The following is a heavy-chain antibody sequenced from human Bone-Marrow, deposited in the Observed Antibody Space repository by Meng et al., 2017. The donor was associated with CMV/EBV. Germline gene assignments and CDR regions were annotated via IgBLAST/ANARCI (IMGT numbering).Heavy chain of an antibody. Sequence: ASVKVSCKASGYTFTGYYMHWVRQAPGQGLEWMGWINPNSGGTNYAQKFQGRVNMTRDTSISTAYMELSRLRSDDTAVYYCARDQVIWGATPALDYYYGMDVWGRGTTVTVSS. CDR2: INPNSGGT. CDR1: GYTFTGYY. D-gene: IGHD1-26*01. CDR3: ARDQVIWGATPALDYYYGMDV. V-gene: IGHV1-2*02. J-gene: IGHJ6*02.